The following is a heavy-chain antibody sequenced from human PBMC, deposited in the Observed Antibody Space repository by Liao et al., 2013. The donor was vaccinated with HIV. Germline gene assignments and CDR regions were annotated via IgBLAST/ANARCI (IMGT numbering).Heavy chain of an antibody. CDR3: ARAVSSDNYHDAFDT. CDR1: GGSIIYGGYS. CDR2: FYHSGTS. Sequence: QVQLQESGSGLVKPSQTLSLTCAVSGGSIIYGGYSWSWIRQSPGKGLEWIGYFYHSGTSYYSPSLKSRVSISVDNSRNHFSLKLRSVTAADTAVYYCARAVSSDNYHDAFDTWGQGTMVTVSS. J-gene: IGHJ3*02. V-gene: IGHV4-30-2*06. D-gene: IGHD3-22*01.